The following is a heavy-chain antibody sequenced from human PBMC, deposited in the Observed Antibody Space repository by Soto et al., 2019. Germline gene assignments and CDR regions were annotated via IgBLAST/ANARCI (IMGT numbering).Heavy chain of an antibody. CDR2: IIPLHNTS. J-gene: IGHJ6*02. CDR1: GGAFTNYS. CDR3: ASWSAWNPLYYHGMDV. V-gene: IGHV1-69*06. Sequence: QVHLLQSGAEVKKPGSSLKVSCKVSGGAFTNYSLNWVRHSPRQCLEWLGGIIPLHNTSNYSEKFVGRLSVTADISSSTVYMHLSGLTSGDTATYYCASWSAWNPLYYHGMDVWGQGTTVTVSS. D-gene: IGHD1-1*01.